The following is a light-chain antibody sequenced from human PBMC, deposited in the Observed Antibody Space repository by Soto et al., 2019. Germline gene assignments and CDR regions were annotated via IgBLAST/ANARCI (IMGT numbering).Light chain of an antibody. CDR1: QSVSSSY. V-gene: IGKV3-15*01. Sequence: EIVLTQSPGTLSLSPGERATLSCRGSQSVSSSYLAWYQQKPGQAPRLIIYGASSRATGIPARFSGSGSGTEFTLTISSLQSEDVAVYYCQQYNNWPLTFGGGTKVDIK. CDR2: GAS. CDR3: QQYNNWPLT. J-gene: IGKJ4*01.